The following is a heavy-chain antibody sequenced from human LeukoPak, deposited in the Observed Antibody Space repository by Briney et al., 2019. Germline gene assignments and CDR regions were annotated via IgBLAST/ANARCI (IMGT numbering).Heavy chain of an antibody. CDR1: GGSISSSNYY. Sequence: SETLSLTCTVSGGSISSSNYYWGWIRQPPGKGLEWIGSVYYSGSTYYSPSLKSRVTISVDTAKNQFSLNLSSVTAADTAVYYCARDGWGGSTFDYWGQGTLVTVSS. J-gene: IGHJ4*02. V-gene: IGHV4-39*07. D-gene: IGHD5-12*01. CDR3: ARDGWGGSTFDY. CDR2: VYYSGST.